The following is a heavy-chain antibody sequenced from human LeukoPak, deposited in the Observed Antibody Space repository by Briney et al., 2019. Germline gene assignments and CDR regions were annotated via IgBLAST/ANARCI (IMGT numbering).Heavy chain of an antibody. CDR2: INPNSGGT. D-gene: IGHD1-14*01. CDR1: GYTFTGYY. J-gene: IGHJ4*02. Sequence: GASVKVSCKASGYTFTGYYMHWVRQAPGQGLEWMGWINPNSGGTNYAQKLQGRVTMTRDTSISTAYMELSRLRSDDTAVYYCARDQGVVQGRSSGTTLDYWGQGTLVTVSS. V-gene: IGHV1-2*02. CDR3: ARDQGVVQGRSSGTTLDY.